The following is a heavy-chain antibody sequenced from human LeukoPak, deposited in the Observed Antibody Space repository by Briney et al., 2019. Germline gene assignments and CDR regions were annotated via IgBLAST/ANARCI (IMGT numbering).Heavy chain of an antibody. D-gene: IGHD3-16*01. CDR3: ARSGKSAYILDY. CDR2: IYYTGST. CDR1: GGSISSYY. J-gene: IGHJ4*02. Sequence: SETLSLTCTVSGGSISSYYWSWIRQPPGKGLEWIGYIYYTGSTNYNPSLKSRVTISVDTSKNQFSLRLSSVTAADTAVYYCARSGKSAYILDYWGQGTLVTVSS. V-gene: IGHV4-59*01.